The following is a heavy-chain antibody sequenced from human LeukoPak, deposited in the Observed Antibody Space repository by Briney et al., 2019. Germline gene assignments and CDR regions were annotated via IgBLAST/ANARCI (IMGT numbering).Heavy chain of an antibody. Sequence: GGSLRLSCAAAGFTFSRYGMHWVRQAPGKGLEWVAVIWSDGTNQYYGDSVKGRFTISRDDSGNTVYLQMNSLRPDDTGVYYCARDAQRGFDYSNSLEYWGQGTPVTVST. J-gene: IGHJ4*02. CDR2: IWSDGTNQ. D-gene: IGHD4-11*01. CDR1: GFTFSRYG. CDR3: ARDAQRGFDYSNSLEY. V-gene: IGHV3-33*01.